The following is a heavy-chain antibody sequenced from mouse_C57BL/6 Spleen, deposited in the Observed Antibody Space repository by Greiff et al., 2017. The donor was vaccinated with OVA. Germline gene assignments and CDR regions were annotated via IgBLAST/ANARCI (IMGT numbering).Heavy chain of an antibody. J-gene: IGHJ4*01. CDR3: TRTYSVYAMDY. CDR2: IDPETGGT. CDR1: GYTFTDYE. Sequence: QVQLQQSGAELVRPGASVTLSCEASGYTFTDYEMHWVKQTPVHGLEWIGAIDPETGGTAYNQKFKGKAILTADKSSSTAYMELRSLTSEDSAVYYCTRTYSVYAMDYWGQGTSVTVSS. V-gene: IGHV1-15*01. D-gene: IGHD2-12*01.